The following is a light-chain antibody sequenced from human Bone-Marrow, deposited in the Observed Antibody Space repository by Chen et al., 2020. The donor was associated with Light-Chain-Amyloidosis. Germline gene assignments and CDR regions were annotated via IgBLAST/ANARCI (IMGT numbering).Light chain of an antibody. CDR1: QTISSNY. CDR3: QQYGTSPLT. J-gene: IGKJ4*01. CDR2: GSS. V-gene: IGKV3-20*01. Sequence: EIVLTQSPGTLSLSPGEGANLSCRASQTISSNYLTWYQQKFGQAPRLLIYGSSSRATGIPDRFTGSGSGTDFTRTSHRLESEDFAMYYWQQYGTSPLTFGGGTKVEIK.